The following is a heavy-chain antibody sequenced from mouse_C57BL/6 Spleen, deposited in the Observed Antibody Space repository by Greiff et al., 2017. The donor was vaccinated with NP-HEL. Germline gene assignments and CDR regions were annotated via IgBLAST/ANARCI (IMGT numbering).Heavy chain of an antibody. CDR1: GYAFSSSW. J-gene: IGHJ3*01. D-gene: IGHD2-5*01. CDR2: IYPGDGAT. CDR3: ARGNYSNYVFAY. V-gene: IGHV1-82*01. Sequence: QVQLQQSGPELVKPGASVKISCKASGYAFSSSWMNWVKHRPGTGLEWIGRIYPGDGATNYNGKFKGKATLTADKSSSTAYMQLSSLTSEDSAVYFCARGNYSNYVFAYWGQGTLVTVSA.